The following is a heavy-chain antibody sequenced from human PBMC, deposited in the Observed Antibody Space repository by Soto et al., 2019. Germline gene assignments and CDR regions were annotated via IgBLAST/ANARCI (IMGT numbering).Heavy chain of an antibody. CDR2: INPNSGGT. V-gene: IGHV1-2*02. J-gene: IGHJ5*02. D-gene: IGHD3-10*01. CDR1: GYTFTGYY. Sequence: ASVKVSCKASGYTFTGYYMHWVRQAPGQGLEWMGWINPNSGGTNYAQKFQGRVTMTRGTSISTAYMEVSRLRSDDTAVYYCARVVYAGSGSYYANWFDPWGQGTLVTVSS. CDR3: ARVVYAGSGSYYANWFDP.